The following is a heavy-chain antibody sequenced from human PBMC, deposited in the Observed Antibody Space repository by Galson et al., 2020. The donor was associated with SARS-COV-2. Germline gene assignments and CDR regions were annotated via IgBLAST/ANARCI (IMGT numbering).Heavy chain of an antibody. CDR1: GFTFSSYE. Sequence: TGGSLRLSCAASGFTFSSYEMNWVRQAPGKGLEWVSYISSSGSTIYYADSVKGRFTISRDNAKTSLYLQMNSLRAEDTAVYYCARGGLAARHYYYYGMDVWGQGTTVTVSS. D-gene: IGHD6-6*01. CDR2: ISSSGSTI. V-gene: IGHV3-48*03. J-gene: IGHJ6*02. CDR3: ARGGLAARHYYYYGMDV.